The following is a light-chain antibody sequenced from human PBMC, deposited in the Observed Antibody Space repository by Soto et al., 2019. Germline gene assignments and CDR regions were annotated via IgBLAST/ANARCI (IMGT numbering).Light chain of an antibody. J-gene: IGKJ1*01. V-gene: IGKV3-15*01. CDR3: QQHSYWWA. Sequence: EIVMTQSPATLSVSPGETATLSCRASQSISSHLAWYQQKPGQTPSLLISGASTRATGIPARFSGSGSGTAFTLTISSLQSEDFAVYYCQQHSYWWAFGQGTKVEIK. CDR2: GAS. CDR1: QSISSH.